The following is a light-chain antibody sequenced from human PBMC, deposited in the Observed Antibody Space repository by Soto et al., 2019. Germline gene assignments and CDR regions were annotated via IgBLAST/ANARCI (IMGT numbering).Light chain of an antibody. CDR3: HSYDSSLSAWV. Sequence: QLVLTQPPSVSGAPGQRVTISCTGSSSNIGAGYDVHWYQQLPGTAPKLLIYINTNRPSGVPDRFSGSKSDTSASLAITGLQAEDEGDYYCHSYDSSLSAWVFGGGTKLTVL. CDR2: INT. CDR1: SSNIGAGYD. J-gene: IGLJ3*02. V-gene: IGLV1-40*01.